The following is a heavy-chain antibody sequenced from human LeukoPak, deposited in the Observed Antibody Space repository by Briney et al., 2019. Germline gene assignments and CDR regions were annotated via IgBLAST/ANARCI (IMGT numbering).Heavy chain of an antibody. CDR3: AKESTMTDYYFGY. V-gene: IGHV3-30*18. CDR1: GFTFNFYG. J-gene: IGHJ4*02. CDR2: ISYDGNNN. Sequence: GGSLRLSCTGSGFTFNFYGFHWVRQAPGKGLEWLAVISYDGNNNYYADSVKGRFTISRDKSKNTLYLQMNSLRVEDTAVYYCAKESTMTDYYFGYWGQGTLVTVSS. D-gene: IGHD4-17*01.